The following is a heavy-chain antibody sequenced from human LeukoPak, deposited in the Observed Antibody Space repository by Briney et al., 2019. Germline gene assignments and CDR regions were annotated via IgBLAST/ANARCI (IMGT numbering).Heavy chain of an antibody. J-gene: IGHJ3*02. D-gene: IGHD6-13*01. CDR2: INHGGST. V-gene: IGHV4-34*01. CDR1: GGSFSGYY. CDR3: GSSLAAAGAFDI. Sequence: PSETLSLTCAVYGGSFSGYYWSWIRQPPGKGLEWIGEINHGGSTNYNPSLKSRVTISVDTSKNQFSLKLSSVTAADTAVYYCGSSLAAAGAFDIWGQGTMVTVSS.